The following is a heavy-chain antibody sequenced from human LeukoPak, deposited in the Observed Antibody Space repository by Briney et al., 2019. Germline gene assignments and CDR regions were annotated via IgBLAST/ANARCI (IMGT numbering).Heavy chain of an antibody. J-gene: IGHJ4*02. CDR1: GFTFSSYA. Sequence: EGSLRLSCAASGFTFSSYAMHWVRQAPGKGLEYVSAISSNGGSTYYANSVKGRFTISRDNSKNTLYLQMGSLRAEDMAVYYCARAGDTAMIYYFDYWGQGTLVTVSS. CDR2: ISSNGGST. V-gene: IGHV3-64*01. D-gene: IGHD5-18*01. CDR3: ARAGDTAMIYYFDY.